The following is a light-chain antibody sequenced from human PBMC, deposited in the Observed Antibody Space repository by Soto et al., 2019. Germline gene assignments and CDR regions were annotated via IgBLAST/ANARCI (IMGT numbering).Light chain of an antibody. CDR3: QQYGMSPT. Sequence: DIVLTQSPGTLSLSPGERATLSGRSSQSVSSNYLAWYQQKPDQAPRLVIYDVSGRPTAIPDRFSGSGSGTDFALTISRLEPEDSAVYYCQQYGMSPTFGLETKVEIK. CDR1: QSVSSNY. V-gene: IGKV3-20*01. J-gene: IGKJ1*01. CDR2: DVS.